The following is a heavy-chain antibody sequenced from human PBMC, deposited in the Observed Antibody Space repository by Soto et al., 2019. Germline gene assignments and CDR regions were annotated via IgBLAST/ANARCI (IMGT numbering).Heavy chain of an antibody. J-gene: IGHJ4*02. CDR3: ARGLGDGYNF. CDR2: INHSGST. D-gene: IGHD5-12*01. Sequence: SETLSLTCAVYGGSFSGYYWSWIRQPPGKGLEWIGEINHSGSTNYNPSLKSRVTISVDTSKNQFSLKLSSVTAADTAVYYCARGLGDGYNFWGQGTLVTVSS. CDR1: GGSFSGYY. V-gene: IGHV4-34*01.